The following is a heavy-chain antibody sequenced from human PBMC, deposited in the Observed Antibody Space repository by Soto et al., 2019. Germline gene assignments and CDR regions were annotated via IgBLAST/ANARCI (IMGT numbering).Heavy chain of an antibody. V-gene: IGHV4-59*08. CDR2: IYYSGGT. Sequence: SETLSLTCTVSGGSTSSYYGSWIRQPPGKGLEWIGYIYYSGGTNYNPSLKSRVTISVDTSKNQFSLKLSSVTAADTAVYYCARHHSDMVRGVINWFDPRGQGTLVTVSS. CDR1: GGSTSSYY. J-gene: IGHJ5*02. D-gene: IGHD3-10*01. CDR3: ARHHSDMVRGVINWFDP.